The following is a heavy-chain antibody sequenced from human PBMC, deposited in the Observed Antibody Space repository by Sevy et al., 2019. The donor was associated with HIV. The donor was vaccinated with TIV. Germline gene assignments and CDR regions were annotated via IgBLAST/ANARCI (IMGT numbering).Heavy chain of an antibody. CDR2: IKQDAGQK. CDR3: ARDDGNYYFHY. Sequence: GGSLRLSCAASGFTFSKYWMGWVRQAPGKGLEWVANIKQDAGQKYYVDSVKGRFTNSRDNAKNSLYLQMNSQRAEDTAVYFCARDDGNYYFHYWGQGTLVTVSS. CDR1: GFTFSKYW. J-gene: IGHJ4*02. V-gene: IGHV3-7*01. D-gene: IGHD1-7*01.